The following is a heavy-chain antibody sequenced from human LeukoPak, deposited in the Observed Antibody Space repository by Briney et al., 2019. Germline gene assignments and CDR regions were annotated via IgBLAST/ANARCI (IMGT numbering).Heavy chain of an antibody. CDR3: AKDGAD. D-gene: IGHD3-16*01. Sequence: GGSLRLSCAASRFIFSNYVMHWVRQAPGKGLEWVAVISYDGSNKYYTDSVKGRFTISRDNSKNTLYLQMNSLRIEDTALYYCAKDGADWGRGTLVTVSS. V-gene: IGHV3-30*18. CDR1: RFIFSNYV. CDR2: ISYDGSNK. J-gene: IGHJ4*02.